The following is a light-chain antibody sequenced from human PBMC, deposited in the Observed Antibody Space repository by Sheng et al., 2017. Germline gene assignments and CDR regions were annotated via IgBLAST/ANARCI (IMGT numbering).Light chain of an antibody. Sequence: QSVLTQAPSTSGTPGQRVTISCSGSNSNIGYNTVNWYQHLPGTAPRLLIYSTDKRPSGVPRPIFWLQVWHLSLPGHSFGVQSEDEGDYYCATWDDRLNGWVFGGGTKLSVL. CDR1: NSNIGYNT. J-gene: IGLJ3*02. CDR3: ATWDDRLNGWV. V-gene: IGLV1-44*01. CDR2: STD.